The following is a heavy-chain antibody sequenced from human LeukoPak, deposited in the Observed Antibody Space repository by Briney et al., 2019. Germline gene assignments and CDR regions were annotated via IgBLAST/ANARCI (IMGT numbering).Heavy chain of an antibody. J-gene: IGHJ6*03. CDR1: GGSFSGYY. V-gene: IGHV4-34*01. Sequence: SETLSLTCAVYGGSFSGYYWSWIRQPPGKGLEWIGEINHSGSTNYNPSLKSRVTISVDTSKNQFSLKLSSVTAADTAVYYCARESRRIAAAGPSYYMDVWGRGTTVTVSS. CDR2: INHSGST. D-gene: IGHD6-13*01. CDR3: ARESRRIAAAGPSYYMDV.